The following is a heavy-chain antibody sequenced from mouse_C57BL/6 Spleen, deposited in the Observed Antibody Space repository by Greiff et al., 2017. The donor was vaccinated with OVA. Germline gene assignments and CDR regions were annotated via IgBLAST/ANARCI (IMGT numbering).Heavy chain of an antibody. J-gene: IGHJ1*03. V-gene: IGHV1-72*01. CDR3: ASPYYYGSRNWYFDV. CDR2: IDPNSGGT. Sequence: VQLQQPGAELVKPGASVKLSCKASGYTFTSSWLHWVKQRPGRGLEWIGRIDPNSGGTKYNEKFKSKATLTVDKPSSTAYMQLSSLTSEDSAVYYCASPYYYGSRNWYFDVWGTGTTVTVSS. D-gene: IGHD1-1*01. CDR1: GYTFTSSW.